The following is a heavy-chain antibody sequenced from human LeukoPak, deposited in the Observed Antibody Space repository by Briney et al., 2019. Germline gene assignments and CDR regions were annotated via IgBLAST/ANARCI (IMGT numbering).Heavy chain of an antibody. CDR2: INPNSGGT. D-gene: IGHD2/OR15-2a*01. V-gene: IGHV1-2*02. J-gene: IGHJ6*03. CDR1: GYTFTGYY. Sequence: ASVKVSCKASGYTFTGYYMHWVRQAPGQGLEWMGWINPNSGGTNYAQKFQGRVTMTRDTSISTAYMELSRLRSDDTALYYCARTTLTPPNVGSYYYYYYMDVWGKGTTVTISS. CDR3: ARTTLTPPNVGSYYYYYYMDV.